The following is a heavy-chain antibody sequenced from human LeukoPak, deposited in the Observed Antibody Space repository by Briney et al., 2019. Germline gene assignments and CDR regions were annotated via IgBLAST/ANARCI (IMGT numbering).Heavy chain of an antibody. D-gene: IGHD3-22*01. V-gene: IGHV3-7*01. Sequence: GGSLRLSCAASGFTFSSYWMSWVRQAPGKGLEWVANIKQDGSEKYYVDSVKGRFTISRDNAKNSLYLQMNSLRAEDTAVYYCARDPGLYYYDGHYFDYWGQGTLVTVSS. CDR3: ARDPGLYYYDGHYFDY. CDR2: IKQDGSEK. J-gene: IGHJ4*02. CDR1: GFTFSSYW.